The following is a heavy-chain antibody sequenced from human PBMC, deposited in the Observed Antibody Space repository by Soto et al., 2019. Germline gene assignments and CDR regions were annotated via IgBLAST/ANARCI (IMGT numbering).Heavy chain of an antibody. J-gene: IGHJ6*03. CDR1: GYTFTSYG. Sequence: ASVKVSCKASGYTFTSYGISWVRQAPGQGLEWMGWISAYNGNTNYAQRLQGRVTMTTDTSTSTAYMELRSLRSDDTAVYYCARVRNYYYYVDVWGKGTTVTVSS. CDR3: ARVRNYYYYVDV. CDR2: ISAYNGNT. V-gene: IGHV1-18*01.